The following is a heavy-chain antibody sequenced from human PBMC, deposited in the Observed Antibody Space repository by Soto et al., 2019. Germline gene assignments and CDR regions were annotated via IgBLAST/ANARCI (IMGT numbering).Heavy chain of an antibody. Sequence: QVQLQESGPGLVQPSQTMSLTCTVSGASIGSGSYYWSWIRQYPGEGLVWIGHIYDSGRTYYNPCLESQVSITIDTSKNKFSLTLTSVTAADTAVDYCARLTTIITGAFDDWGLGTVVTVSS. CDR3: ARLTTIITGAFDD. V-gene: IGHV4-31*01. D-gene: IGHD7-27*01. CDR2: IYDSGRT. J-gene: IGHJ4*02. CDR1: GASIGSGSYY.